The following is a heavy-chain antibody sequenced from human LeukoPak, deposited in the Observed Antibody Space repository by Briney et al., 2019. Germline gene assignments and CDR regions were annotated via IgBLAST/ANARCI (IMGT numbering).Heavy chain of an antibody. J-gene: IGHJ1*01. CDR2: IDMSGSTI. CDR3: VRGDTGAWN. V-gene: IGHV3-11*04. D-gene: IGHD1-26*01. Sequence: TGGSLRLSCAASGFTFSDYYMGWVRQAPGKGLEWVSYIDMSGSTIFYADSVKGRFTISRDNAKNSLYLQMNSLRAEDTAVYYCVRGDTGAWNWGQGTLVTVSS. CDR1: GFTFSDYY.